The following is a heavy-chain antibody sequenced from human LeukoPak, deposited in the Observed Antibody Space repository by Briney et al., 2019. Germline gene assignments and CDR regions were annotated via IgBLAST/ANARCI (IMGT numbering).Heavy chain of an antibody. CDR2: IKPDGSEK. Sequence: PGGSLRLSCVASGFTFSSYWMSWVRQAPGKGLEWVANIKPDGSEKYYVDSVKGRFTISRDNGKNSLYLQMNSLRAEDTAVYYCARGGITLDYWGQGTLVTVSS. D-gene: IGHD3-10*01. CDR3: ARGGITLDY. J-gene: IGHJ4*02. CDR1: GFTFSSYW. V-gene: IGHV3-7*04.